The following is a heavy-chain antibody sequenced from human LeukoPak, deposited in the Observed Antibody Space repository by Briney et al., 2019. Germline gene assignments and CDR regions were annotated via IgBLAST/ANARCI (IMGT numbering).Heavy chain of an antibody. Sequence: GGSLRLSCAASGFNFSISSYSKNWVRQAPGKGLEWVSYISSSSSTMYYADSVKGRFTISRDNAKNSLYLQMNSLRAEDTAVYYCATDIRWGAFDIWGQGTMVTVSS. CDR3: ATDIRWGAFDI. CDR2: ISSSSSTM. J-gene: IGHJ3*02. CDR1: GFNFSISSYS. V-gene: IGHV3-48*01. D-gene: IGHD3-3*01.